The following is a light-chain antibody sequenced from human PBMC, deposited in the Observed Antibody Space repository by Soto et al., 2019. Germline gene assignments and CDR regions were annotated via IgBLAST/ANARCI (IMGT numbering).Light chain of an antibody. CDR2: WAS. CDR3: KQYYQTPPWT. Sequence: DIVLTQSPESLAVSLGERATINCKSSQSVLFSSNNRNYLAWYQQKPGQSPKLLIYWASTRESGVPDRFSGSGSGTDFTLTISSLQAEDVAVYYCKQYYQTPPWTFGQGTGVEI. J-gene: IGKJ1*01. V-gene: IGKV4-1*01. CDR1: QSVLFSSNNRNY.